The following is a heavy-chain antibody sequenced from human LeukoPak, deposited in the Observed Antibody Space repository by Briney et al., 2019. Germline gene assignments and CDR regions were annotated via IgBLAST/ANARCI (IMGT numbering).Heavy chain of an antibody. CDR3: AREGHDYGDYGYNWFDP. CDR1: GFTFGSYW. D-gene: IGHD4-17*01. V-gene: IGHV3-7*01. J-gene: IGHJ5*02. CDR2: INQAGTEK. Sequence: GGSLRLSCAASGFTFGSYWMNWVRQAPGKGLEWVANINQAGTEKYYVDSVKGRFTISRDNSKNTLYLQMNSLRAEDTAVYYCAREGHDYGDYGYNWFDPWGQGTLVTVSS.